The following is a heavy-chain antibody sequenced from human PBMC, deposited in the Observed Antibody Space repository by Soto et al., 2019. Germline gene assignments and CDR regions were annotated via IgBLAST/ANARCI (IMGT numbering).Heavy chain of an antibody. D-gene: IGHD7-27*01. CDR3: ASMGIGTRFKPDY. Sequence: GGSLRLSCVASGFTFGSYWMNWVRQAPGKGLEWVANINQNENEKYYMDSVKGRFTISRDNPKNSLYLEMDSLRAEDTAVYYCASMGIGTRFKPDYWGQGTLVTVSS. CDR1: GFTFGSYW. V-gene: IGHV3-7*01. CDR2: INQNENEK. J-gene: IGHJ4*02.